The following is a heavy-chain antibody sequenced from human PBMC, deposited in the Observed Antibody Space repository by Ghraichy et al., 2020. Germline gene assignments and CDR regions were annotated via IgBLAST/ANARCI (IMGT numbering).Heavy chain of an antibody. CDR2: INHSGST. Sequence: SETLSLTCAVYGGSFSGYYWSWIRQPPGKGLEWIGEINHSGSTNYNPSLKSRVTISVDTSKNQFSLKLSSVTAADTAVYYCARVRGPGDYYFDYWGQGTLVTVSS. CDR3: ARVRGPGDYYFDY. CDR1: GGSFSGYY. D-gene: IGHD1-14*01. J-gene: IGHJ4*02. V-gene: IGHV4-34*01.